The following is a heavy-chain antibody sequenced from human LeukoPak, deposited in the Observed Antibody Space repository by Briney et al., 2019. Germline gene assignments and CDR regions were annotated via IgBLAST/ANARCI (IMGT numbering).Heavy chain of an antibody. CDR1: GFTFSSYD. Sequence: PGGSLRLSCAASGFTFSSYDMSWLRHAPRKGLEWVSFIYSDNTHYSDSVKGRFTISRDNSKNTLYLQMNSLRAEDTAVYYCARRAGAYSHPYDYWGQGTLVTVSS. CDR2: IYSDNT. D-gene: IGHD4/OR15-4a*01. J-gene: IGHJ4*02. CDR3: ARRAGAYSHPYDY. V-gene: IGHV3-53*01.